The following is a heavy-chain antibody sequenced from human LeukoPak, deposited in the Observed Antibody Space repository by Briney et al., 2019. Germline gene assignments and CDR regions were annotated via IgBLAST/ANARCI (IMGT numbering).Heavy chain of an antibody. CDR3: TTDIMTTVKGPWRAVTLGFTFDY. J-gene: IGHJ4*02. V-gene: IGHV3-15*01. D-gene: IGHD4-11*01. CDR2: IKSKTDGGTT. Sequence: PGGSLRLSCAASGFTFSNAWMSWVRQAPGKGLEWVGRIKSKTDGGTTDYAAPVKGRFTISRDDSKNTLYLQMNSLKTEDTAVYYCTTDIMTTVKGPWRAVTLGFTFDYWGQGTLVTVSS. CDR1: GFTFSNAW.